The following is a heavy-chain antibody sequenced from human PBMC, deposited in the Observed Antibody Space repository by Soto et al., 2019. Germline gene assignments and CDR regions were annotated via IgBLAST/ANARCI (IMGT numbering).Heavy chain of an antibody. J-gene: IGHJ6*02. V-gene: IGHV2-26*01. D-gene: IGHD1-26*01. CDR1: GFSLTNTRMG. Sequence: SGPTLVNPTETLTLTCTVSGFSLTNTRMGVSWIRQPPGKPLEWLAHLFSTDEKSYSTSLKSRLTISKDTSKSQVVLTMTTMDPVDTATYYSARMWDRWENYYYYGMDVWGQGTTVTVSS. CDR2: LFSTDEK. CDR3: ARMWDRWENYYYYGMDV.